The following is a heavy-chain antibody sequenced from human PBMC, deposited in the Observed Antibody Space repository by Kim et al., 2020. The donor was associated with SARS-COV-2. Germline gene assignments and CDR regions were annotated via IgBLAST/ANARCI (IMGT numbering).Heavy chain of an antibody. Sequence: GGSLRLSCAASGFTFSSYEMNWVRQAPGKGLEWVSYISSSGSTIYYADSVKGRFTISRDNAKNSLYLQMNSLRAEDTAVYYCARGLYCSSTSCRSPHWFDPWGQGTLVTVSS. J-gene: IGHJ5*02. CDR3: ARGLYCSSTSCRSPHWFDP. CDR2: ISSSGSTI. D-gene: IGHD2-2*01. CDR1: GFTFSSYE. V-gene: IGHV3-48*03.